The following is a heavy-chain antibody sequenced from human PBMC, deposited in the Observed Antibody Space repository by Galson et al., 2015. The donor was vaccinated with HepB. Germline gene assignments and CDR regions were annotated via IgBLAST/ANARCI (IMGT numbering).Heavy chain of an antibody. D-gene: IGHD6-19*01. Sequence: SVKVSCKASGGTFSSYAISWVRQAPGQGLEWMGGIIPIFGTANYAQKFQGRVTITADKSTSTVYMELSSLRSEDTAVYYCAATGSPIAVAGIDYWGQGTLVTVSS. CDR2: IIPIFGTA. J-gene: IGHJ4*02. CDR1: GGTFSSYA. V-gene: IGHV1-69*06. CDR3: AATGSPIAVAGIDY.